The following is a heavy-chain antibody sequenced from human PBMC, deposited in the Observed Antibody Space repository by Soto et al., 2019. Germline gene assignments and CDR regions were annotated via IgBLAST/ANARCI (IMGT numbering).Heavy chain of an antibody. V-gene: IGHV4-30-4*01. CDR3: ARDIPSDGDYKPYNWFDP. J-gene: IGHJ5*02. CDR2: IYYSGST. D-gene: IGHD4-17*01. CDR1: GGSISSGDYY. Sequence: QVQLQESGPGLVKPSQTLSLTCTVSGGSISSGDYYWSWIRQPPGKGLEWIGYIYYSGSTYYNPSLKSRVTISVDTSKNQFSLKLSSVTAADTAVYYCARDIPSDGDYKPYNWFDPWGQGTLVTVSS.